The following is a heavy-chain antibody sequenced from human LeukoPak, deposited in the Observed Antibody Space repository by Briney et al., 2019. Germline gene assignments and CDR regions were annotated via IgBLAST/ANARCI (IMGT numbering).Heavy chain of an antibody. Sequence: GGSLRLSCAASGFSFSSYAMHWVRQAPGKGLEYVSAISSNGGNTYYVNSVKGRFTISRDNSKNTLFLQVGSLRPEDMAVYYCAREVTSWAFDIWGQGTMVTVSS. CDR3: AREVTSWAFDI. CDR1: GFSFSSYA. D-gene: IGHD2-21*02. CDR2: ISSNGGNT. J-gene: IGHJ3*02. V-gene: IGHV3-64*01.